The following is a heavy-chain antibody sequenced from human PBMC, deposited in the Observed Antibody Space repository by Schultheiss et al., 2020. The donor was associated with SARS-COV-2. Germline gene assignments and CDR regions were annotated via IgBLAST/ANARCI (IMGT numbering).Heavy chain of an antibody. Sequence: GGSLRLSCAASGFTVSSNYMSWVRQAPGKGLEWVSVIYSGGSTYYADSVKGRFTISRDNAKNSLYLQMNSLRAEDTAVYYCARGDRVAALDYWGQGTLVTVSS. CDR2: IYSGGST. CDR1: GFTVSSNY. V-gene: IGHV3-66*01. CDR3: ARGDRVAALDY. J-gene: IGHJ4*02. D-gene: IGHD6-13*01.